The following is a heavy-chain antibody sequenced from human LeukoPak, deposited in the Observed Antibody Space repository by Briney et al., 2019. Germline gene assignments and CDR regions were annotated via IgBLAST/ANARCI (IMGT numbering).Heavy chain of an antibody. CDR1: GYTFTGYY. V-gene: IGHV1-2*02. J-gene: IGHJ4*02. Sequence: ASVKDSCKASGYTFTGYYMHWVRQAPGQGLEWMGWINPNSGGTNYAQKFQGRVTMTRDTSISTAYMELSRLRSDDTAVYYCARDYYGSGSYVHDYWGQGTLVTVSS. CDR2: INPNSGGT. D-gene: IGHD3-10*01. CDR3: ARDYYGSGSYVHDY.